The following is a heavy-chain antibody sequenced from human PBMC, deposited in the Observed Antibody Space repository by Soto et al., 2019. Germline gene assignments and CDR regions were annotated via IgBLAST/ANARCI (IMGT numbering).Heavy chain of an antibody. CDR3: TTLQGYCSSTSCPNWFDP. CDR1: GFTFSNAW. V-gene: IGHV3-15*01. Sequence: GSLRLSCAASGFTFSNAWMSWVRQAPGKGLEWVGRIKSKTDGGTTDYAAPVKGRFTISRDDSKNTLYLQMNSLKTEDTAVYYCTTLQGYCSSTSCPNWFDPWGQGTLVTVSS. D-gene: IGHD2-2*01. CDR2: IKSKTDGGTT. J-gene: IGHJ5*02.